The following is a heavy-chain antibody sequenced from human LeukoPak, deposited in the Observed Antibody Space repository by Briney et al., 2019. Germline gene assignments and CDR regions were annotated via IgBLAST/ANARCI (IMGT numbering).Heavy chain of an antibody. Sequence: GGSLRLSCAACGFIFRDYGMNWVRQAPGKGLEWVSYISSSGTTVNYADSVKGRFTISRDNAKNSLYLQMNSLRVEDTAVYYCARGGAVRPDYWGQGTLVTVSS. CDR2: ISSSGTTV. CDR3: ARGGAVRPDY. D-gene: IGHD6-6*01. J-gene: IGHJ4*02. V-gene: IGHV3-48*01. CDR1: GFIFRDYG.